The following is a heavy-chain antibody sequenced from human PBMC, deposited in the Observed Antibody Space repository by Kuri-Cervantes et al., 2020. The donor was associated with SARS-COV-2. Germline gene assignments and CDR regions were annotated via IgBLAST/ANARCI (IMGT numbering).Heavy chain of an antibody. CDR2: ISGSYTYV. V-gene: IGHV3-21*06. D-gene: IGHD6-19*01. CDR1: GFTFSNYS. Sequence: GESLKISCAASGFTFSNYSMNWVRLSPRKGLEGVASISGSYTYVFYGDSMKGRFTISRDNTQNSPYLQMNRLRAEDTAVYYCARGDGRWLATKQDYWGQGPLVTVSS. CDR3: ARGDGRWLATKQDY. J-gene: IGHJ4*02.